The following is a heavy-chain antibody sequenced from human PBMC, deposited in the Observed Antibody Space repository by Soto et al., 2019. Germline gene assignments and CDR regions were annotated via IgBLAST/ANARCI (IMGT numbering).Heavy chain of an antibody. CDR2: ISGGGGNT. CDR3: AKDGIVGAPGDALDI. CDR1: GFSFSIFA. D-gene: IGHD1-26*01. Sequence: EVQLLESGGGLVQPGGSLRLSCAASGFSFSIFAMTWVRQAPGRGLEWVSGISGGGGNTYYTDSVKGRFTISRDNSKKTLYLEMNSLRAEDTAVYYCAKDGIVGAPGDALDIWGQGARVTVSS. V-gene: IGHV3-23*01. J-gene: IGHJ3*02.